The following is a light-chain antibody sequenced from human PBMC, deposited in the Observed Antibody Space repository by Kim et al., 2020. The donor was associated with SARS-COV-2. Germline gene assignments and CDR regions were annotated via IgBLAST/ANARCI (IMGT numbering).Light chain of an antibody. V-gene: IGKV1-27*01. CDR3: QKYDGAPWT. CDR1: QGINNY. Sequence: ASVGDRVTITCRASQGINNYLAWYQQKPGKAPNLLIYSASTLQSGVPSRFSGSGFGTDFTLTISSLQPEDVAIYYCQKYDGAPWTFGQGTKVEIK. J-gene: IGKJ1*01. CDR2: SAS.